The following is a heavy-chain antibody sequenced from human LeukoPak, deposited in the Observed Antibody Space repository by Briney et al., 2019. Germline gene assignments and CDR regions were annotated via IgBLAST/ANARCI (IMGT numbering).Heavy chain of an antibody. CDR3: ARGRTTYYDILTGSTPFDY. J-gene: IGHJ4*02. CDR1: GGSISSGGYS. V-gene: IGHV4-30-2*01. Sequence: SETLSLTCAVSGGSISSGGYSWSWIRQPPGKGLEWIGYIYHSGSTYYNPSLKSRVTISVDRSKNQFSLKLSSVTAADTAVYYCARGRTTYYDILTGSTPFDYWGQGTLVTASS. D-gene: IGHD3-9*01. CDR2: IYHSGST.